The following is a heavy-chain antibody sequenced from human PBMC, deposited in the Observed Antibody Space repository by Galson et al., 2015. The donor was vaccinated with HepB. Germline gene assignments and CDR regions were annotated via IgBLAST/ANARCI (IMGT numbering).Heavy chain of an antibody. CDR2: IWFDGSKR. Sequence: SLRLSCAASGFTFSNYAMHWVRQAPGKGLEWVARIWFDGSKRYYVDSVKGRFTIFRDNSKNKLFLQMDSLGADDTAVYYCVRADQYCRGGSCYSTYFDYWGQGTLVTVSS. CDR3: VRADQYCRGGSCYSTYFDY. J-gene: IGHJ4*02. D-gene: IGHD2-15*01. V-gene: IGHV3-33*08. CDR1: GFTFSNYA.